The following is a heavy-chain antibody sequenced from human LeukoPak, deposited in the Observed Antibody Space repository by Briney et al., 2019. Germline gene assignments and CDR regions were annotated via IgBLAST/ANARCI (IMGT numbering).Heavy chain of an antibody. J-gene: IGHJ4*02. Sequence: SETLSLTCSVSGDSISNFYWSWIRQPPGKGLEWIGYIDYSGSTSYNPSLKSRVTISIDTSKNQFSLRLKSVTAADTAVYYCARVTGYVMEDYFDYWGQGTLVTVSS. V-gene: IGHV4-59*01. CDR1: GDSISNFY. D-gene: IGHD6-13*01. CDR3: ARVTGYVMEDYFDY. CDR2: IDYSGST.